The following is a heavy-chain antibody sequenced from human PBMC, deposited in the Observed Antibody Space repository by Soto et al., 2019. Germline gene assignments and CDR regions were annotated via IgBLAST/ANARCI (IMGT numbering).Heavy chain of an antibody. CDR2: IYHSGST. J-gene: IGHJ4*02. CDR1: GGSISSGGYS. V-gene: IGHV4-30-2*01. CDR3: ASSHAGAHITAAVH. D-gene: IGHD6-13*01. Sequence: QLQLQESGSGLVKPSQTLSLTCAVSGGSISSGGYSWNWIRQPPGKGLEWIGYIYHSGSTYYNPPPKGRVTISVDRSKNQFSLKLSSVPAADTAVYYCASSHAGAHITAAVHWGQGTLVTVSS.